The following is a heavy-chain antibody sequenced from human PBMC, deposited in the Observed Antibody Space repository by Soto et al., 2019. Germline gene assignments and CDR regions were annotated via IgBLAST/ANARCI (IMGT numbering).Heavy chain of an antibody. V-gene: IGHV4-34*01. CDR2: INHSGMT. CDR1: GGSFSVYC. D-gene: IGHD1-1*01. Sequence: XTLSLPGAVYGGSFSVYCWSWIRQPPGKGLEWIGHINHSGMTHYNPSLESRVSMSVESSKNQFSLKMSSVTAADTAVYYCARDGAPVHDWGQGTLGTVSS. CDR3: ARDGAPVHD. J-gene: IGHJ4*02.